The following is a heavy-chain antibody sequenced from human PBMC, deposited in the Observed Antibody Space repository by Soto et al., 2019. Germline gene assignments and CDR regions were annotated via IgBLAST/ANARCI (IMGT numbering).Heavy chain of an antibody. V-gene: IGHV4-59*01. D-gene: IGHD2-8*01. J-gene: IGHJ4*02. CDR3: ARDKLDCTNGVCYTVTGDY. CDR1: GGSISSYY. Sequence: ETLSRTCTVSGGSISSYYWSWIRQPPGKGLEWIGYIYYSGSTNYNPSLKSRVTISVDTSKNQFSLKLSSVTAADTAVYYCARDKLDCTNGVCYTVTGDYWGQGTLVTVSS. CDR2: IYYSGST.